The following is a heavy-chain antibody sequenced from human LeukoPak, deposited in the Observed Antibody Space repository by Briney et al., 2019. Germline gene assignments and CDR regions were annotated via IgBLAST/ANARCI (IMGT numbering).Heavy chain of an antibody. V-gene: IGHV4-59*01. CDR1: GGSISSYY. CDR2: IYHSGST. Sequence: SSETLSLTCTVSGGSISSYYWSWIRQPPGKGLEWIGYIYHSGSTNYNPSLKSRVTISVDTSKNQFSLKLSSMTAADTAVYYCARGGLITTIDYWGQGTLVTVSS. D-gene: IGHD3-22*01. J-gene: IGHJ4*02. CDR3: ARGGLITTIDY.